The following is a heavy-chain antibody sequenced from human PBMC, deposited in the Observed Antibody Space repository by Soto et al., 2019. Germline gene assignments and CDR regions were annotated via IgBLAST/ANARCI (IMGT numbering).Heavy chain of an antibody. D-gene: IGHD6-13*01. V-gene: IGHV3-11*03. J-gene: IGHJ3*02. CDR2: INGNSRDT. CDR3: ATGQQVRMADI. CDR1: GFTVSGYY. Sequence: QVQLLESGGGLVKPGGSLRLSCAASGFTVSGYYMAWIRQPPGKGLEWISYINGNSRDTEHADSVKGRFTISRDNAKNSLYLLMNSLRAEDTAVYFCATGQQVRMADIWGQGTMVTVSS.